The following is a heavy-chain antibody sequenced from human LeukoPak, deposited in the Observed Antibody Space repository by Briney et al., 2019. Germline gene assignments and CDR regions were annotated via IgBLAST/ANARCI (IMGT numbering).Heavy chain of an antibody. D-gene: IGHD3-10*01. Sequence: ASVKVSCKASGYTFTSYGISWVRQAPGQGLEWMGWINTNTGNPTYAQGFTGRFVFSLDTSVSTAYLQISSLKAEDTAVYYCARRSLLWFGVDAFDIWGQGTMVTVSS. J-gene: IGHJ3*02. CDR1: GYTFTSYG. V-gene: IGHV7-4-1*02. CDR3: ARRSLLWFGVDAFDI. CDR2: INTNTGNP.